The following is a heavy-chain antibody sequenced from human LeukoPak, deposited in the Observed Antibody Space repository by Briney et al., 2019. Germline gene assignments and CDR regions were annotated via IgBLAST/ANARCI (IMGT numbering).Heavy chain of an antibody. D-gene: IGHD3-9*01. CDR3: PRTLTIFRLGRYYGMDV. Sequence: GGSLRLSCAASGFTFSSYEMNWVRQAPGKGLEWVSYISSSGSTIYYADSVKGRFTISRDNAKNSLYLQMNSLRAEDTAVYYCPRTLTIFRLGRYYGMDVWGQGTTVTVSS. CDR2: ISSSGSTI. V-gene: IGHV3-48*03. CDR1: GFTFSSYE. J-gene: IGHJ6*02.